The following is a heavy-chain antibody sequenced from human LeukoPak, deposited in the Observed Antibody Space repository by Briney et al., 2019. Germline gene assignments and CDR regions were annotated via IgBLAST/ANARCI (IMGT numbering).Heavy chain of an antibody. D-gene: IGHD4-17*01. Sequence: SETLSLTCTVSGGSISSYYWSWIRQPAGKGLEWIGRIYSSGRTNYNPSLKSRVTMSVDTSRNQFSLRLSSVTAADTAVYYCARDYALWGDYAVFQDWGQGTLVTVSS. J-gene: IGHJ1*01. CDR1: GGSISSYY. V-gene: IGHV4-4*07. CDR3: ARDYALWGDYAVFQD. CDR2: IYSSGRT.